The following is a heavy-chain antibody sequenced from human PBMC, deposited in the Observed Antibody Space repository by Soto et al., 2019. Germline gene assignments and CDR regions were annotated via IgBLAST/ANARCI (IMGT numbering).Heavy chain of an antibody. J-gene: IGHJ6*02. Sequence: QVQLVQAGAEVKKPGASVKVSCKASDYTFTSYGISWVRQAPGQGLEWMGWISAYNGNTYYAQKLQGRVTMTPDTSTSQVSVELRGLRSDDTAVYYFARYWHYSSSLGMDVWGQGTTVTVSS. D-gene: IGHD4-4*01. V-gene: IGHV1-18*01. CDR2: ISAYNGNT. CDR1: DYTFTSYG. CDR3: ARYWHYSSSLGMDV.